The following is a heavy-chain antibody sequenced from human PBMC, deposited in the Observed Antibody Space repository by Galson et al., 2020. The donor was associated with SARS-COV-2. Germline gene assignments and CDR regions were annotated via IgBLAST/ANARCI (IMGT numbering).Heavy chain of an antibody. V-gene: IGHV4-34*01. CDR3: ARGFDGLYDSSGFFGLGVFFYYGLDV. CDR2: INLSGRT. D-gene: IGHD3-22*01. CDR1: GGSFSGYS. J-gene: IGHJ6*02. Sequence: PSETLSLTCAVFGGSFSGYSWTWIRQPPGKGLEWIGEINLSGRTRYNPSLKSRVSMPVDTSKNQFSLRLSSVTAADTAVYYCARGFDGLYDSSGFFGLGVFFYYGLDVWGQGTTVSVPS.